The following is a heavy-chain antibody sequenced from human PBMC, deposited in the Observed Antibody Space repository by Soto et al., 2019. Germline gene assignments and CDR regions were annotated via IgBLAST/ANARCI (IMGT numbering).Heavy chain of an antibody. CDR1: GFTVSDYG. V-gene: IGHV3-30*03. J-gene: IGHJ4*02. Sequence: QVQLVESGGGVVQPGRSLRLSCAASGFTVSDYGMHWVRQAPGKGLEWVSVITYDGSKKYYAASLKGRFTISRDNSKNTLYLQMNRLRDEDTAVYYCLGRPDRGYDLNDYWGQGTLVTVSS. CDR3: LGRPDRGYDLNDY. CDR2: ITYDGSKK. D-gene: IGHD5-12*01.